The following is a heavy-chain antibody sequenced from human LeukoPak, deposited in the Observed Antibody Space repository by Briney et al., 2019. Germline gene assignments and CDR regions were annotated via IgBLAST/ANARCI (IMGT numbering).Heavy chain of an antibody. CDR2: ISYDGSNK. Sequence: GRSLRLSCAASGFTFSSYAMHWVRQAPGKGLEWVAVISYDGSNKYYADSVKGRFTISRDNSKNTLYLQMNSLRAEDTAVYYCARDKYCSSTSCYTRGYNWNYSLDYWGQGTLDTVSS. D-gene: IGHD2-2*02. J-gene: IGHJ4*02. CDR1: GFTFSSYA. V-gene: IGHV3-30-3*01. CDR3: ARDKYCSSTSCYTRGYNWNYSLDY.